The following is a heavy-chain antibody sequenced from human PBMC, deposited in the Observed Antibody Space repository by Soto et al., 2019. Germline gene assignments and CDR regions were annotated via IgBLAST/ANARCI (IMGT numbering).Heavy chain of an antibody. V-gene: IGHV4-59*01. CDR3: ARGDYGQYDAYNWFDP. Sequence: QVQLQESGPGLEKSSGTLSLTCTVSGASMTGYYWSWIRQPPGKGLEWIGFIYDSDTTNYNPSLKSRCTISIDTSNNQFSLRLSSVTAADTAVYYCARGDYGQYDAYNWFDPWGQGNLVIVAS. D-gene: IGHD3-10*01. J-gene: IGHJ5*02. CDR2: IYDSDTT. CDR1: GASMTGYY.